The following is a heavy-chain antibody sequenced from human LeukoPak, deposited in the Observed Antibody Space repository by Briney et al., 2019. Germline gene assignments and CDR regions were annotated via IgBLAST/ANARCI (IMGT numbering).Heavy chain of an antibody. Sequence: GGSLRLSCSASGFTFSSYWMSWDRQAPGKGLEWVANINQDGSVKYHVDSVKGRFTISRDNARNSLYLQMNSLRAEDTAVYYCASTRAPGYWGQGTLVTVSS. CDR3: ASTRAPGY. CDR1: GFTFSSYW. J-gene: IGHJ4*02. CDR2: INQDGSVK. D-gene: IGHD2-2*01. V-gene: IGHV3-7*01.